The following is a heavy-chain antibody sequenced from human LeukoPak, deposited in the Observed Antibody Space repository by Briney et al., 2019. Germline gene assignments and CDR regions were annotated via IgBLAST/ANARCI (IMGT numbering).Heavy chain of an antibody. CDR3: ARGYDFLSGYYMGSAYYYYMDG. CDR2: INPSGGST. J-gene: IGHJ6*03. Sequence: ASVKVSCKASGYTFTSYYMHWVRQAPGQGLEWMGIINPSGGSTSYAQKFQGRVTMTRDTSTSTVYMELSSLRSEDTAVYYCARGYDFLSGYYMGSAYYYYMDGLGKGTKVSVSS. CDR1: GYTFTSYY. D-gene: IGHD3-3*01. V-gene: IGHV1-46*03.